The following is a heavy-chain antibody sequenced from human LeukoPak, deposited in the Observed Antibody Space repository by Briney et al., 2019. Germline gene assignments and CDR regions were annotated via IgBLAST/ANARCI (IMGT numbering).Heavy chain of an antibody. V-gene: IGHV4-39*07. Sequence: SETLSLTCTVSGGSMSSSSYYWGWIRQPPGKGLEWIGSIYYSGSTYYNPSLKSRVTISVDTSKNQFSLKLSSVTAADTAVYYCASNACSSTSCSQTDAFDIWGQGTMVTVSS. CDR3: ASNACSSTSCSQTDAFDI. CDR2: IYYSGST. J-gene: IGHJ3*02. CDR1: GGSMSSSSYY. D-gene: IGHD2-2*01.